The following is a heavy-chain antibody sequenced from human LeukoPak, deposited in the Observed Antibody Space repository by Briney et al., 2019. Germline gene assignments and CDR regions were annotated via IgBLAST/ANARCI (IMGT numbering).Heavy chain of an antibody. D-gene: IGHD3-22*01. CDR3: ATTNDGGGYQWGDFFDF. V-gene: IGHV1-69*04. Sequence: ASVKVSCKASGGTSNSHAISWVRQAPGQGLEWMGRIIPNLGTTNRAQNFQDRVTLTADKSTNTAYMELTSLSSDDTAVYYCATTNDGGGYQWGDFFDFWGQGTLVTVSS. J-gene: IGHJ4*02. CDR2: IIPNLGTT. CDR1: GGTSNSHA.